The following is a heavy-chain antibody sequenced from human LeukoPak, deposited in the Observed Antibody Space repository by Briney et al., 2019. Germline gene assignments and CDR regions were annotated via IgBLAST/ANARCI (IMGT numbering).Heavy chain of an antibody. Sequence: SETLSLTCTVSGGSISSSSYYWGWIRQPPGKGLEWIGSIYYSGSTYYNPSLKSRVTISVDTSKNQFSLKLSSVTAADTAVYYCARQSRTMVRGVIIQIHALDIWGQGTMVTVSS. CDR2: IYYSGST. D-gene: IGHD3-10*01. J-gene: IGHJ3*02. V-gene: IGHV4-39*01. CDR3: ARQSRTMVRGVIIQIHALDI. CDR1: GGSISSSSYY.